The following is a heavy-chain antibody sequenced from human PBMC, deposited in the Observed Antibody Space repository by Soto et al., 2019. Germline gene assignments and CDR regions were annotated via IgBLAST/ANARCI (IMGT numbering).Heavy chain of an antibody. CDR2: ISAYNGNT. CDR3: ARGHPSAAVYNWFDP. D-gene: IGHD6-13*01. Sequence: ASVKVSCKASGYTFTSYGISWVRQAPGQGLEWMGWISAYNGNTNYAQKLQGRVTMTTDTSTSTAYMELRSLGSDDTAVYYCARGHPSAAVYNWFDPWGQGTLVTVSS. CDR1: GYTFTSYG. J-gene: IGHJ5*02. V-gene: IGHV1-18*01.